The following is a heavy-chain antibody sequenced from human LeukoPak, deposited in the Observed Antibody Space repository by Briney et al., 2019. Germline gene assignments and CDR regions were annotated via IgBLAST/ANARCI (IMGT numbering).Heavy chain of an antibody. V-gene: IGHV4-39*02. Sequence: ASETLSLTCTVSGGSISSSSYDWGWIRRPPGKGLEWIGTIDYTGSTYYNPSLKSRVTISVDTSKNQFSLDLSSVTAADTAVYYCARDGDYGDFRFDYWGQGTLVTVSS. D-gene: IGHD4-17*01. CDR1: GGSISSSSYD. CDR2: IDYTGST. CDR3: ARDGDYGDFRFDY. J-gene: IGHJ4*02.